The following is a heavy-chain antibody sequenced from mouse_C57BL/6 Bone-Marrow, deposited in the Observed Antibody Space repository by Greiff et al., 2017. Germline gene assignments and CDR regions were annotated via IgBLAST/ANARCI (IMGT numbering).Heavy chain of an antibody. CDR1: GYSITSGYY. D-gene: IGHD2-3*01. CDR3: ARDGYYVFAY. J-gene: IGHJ3*01. V-gene: IGHV3-6*01. Sequence: EVQVVESGPGLVKPSQSLSLTCSVTGYSITSGYYWNWIRQFPGNKLEWMGYINYDGSNNYNPSLKNQISITRDTAKNQFFLKLNSVTTEDTATYYCARDGYYVFAYWGQGTLVTVSA. CDR2: INYDGSN.